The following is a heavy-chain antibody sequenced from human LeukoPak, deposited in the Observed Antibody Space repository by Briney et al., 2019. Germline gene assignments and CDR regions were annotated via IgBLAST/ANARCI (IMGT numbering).Heavy chain of an antibody. D-gene: IGHD6-6*01. J-gene: IGHJ1*01. CDR3: AIMERPSSFQH. V-gene: IGHV1-69*05. CDR2: IIPIFGTA. Sequence: SVKVSCKASGGTFSSYAISWVRQAPGQGLEWMGGIIPIFGTANYAQKFQGRVTITTDESTSTAYMELSNLRSEDTAVYYCAIMERPSSFQHWGQGTLVTVSS. CDR1: GGTFSSYA.